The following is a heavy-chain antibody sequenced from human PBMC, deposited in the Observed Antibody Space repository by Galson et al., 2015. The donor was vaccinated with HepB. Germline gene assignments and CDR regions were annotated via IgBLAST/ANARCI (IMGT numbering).Heavy chain of an antibody. CDR2: ISYDGSNK. D-gene: IGHD3-16*02. V-gene: IGHV3-30-3*01. CDR3: ARESFAPNPTFGGVIAPYYYYGMDV. J-gene: IGHJ6*02. Sequence: SLRLSCAASGFTFSSYAMHWVRQAPGKGLEWVAVISYDGSNKYYADSVKGRFTISRDNSKNTLYLQMNSLRAEDTAVYYCARESFAPNPTFGGVIAPYYYYGMDVWGQGTTVTVSS. CDR1: GFTFSSYA.